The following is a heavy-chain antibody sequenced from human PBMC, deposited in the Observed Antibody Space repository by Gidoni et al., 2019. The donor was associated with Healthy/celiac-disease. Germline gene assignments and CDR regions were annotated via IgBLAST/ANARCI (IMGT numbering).Heavy chain of an antibody. V-gene: IGHV5-51*01. Sequence: EVQLVQSGAEVNKPGESLKISCKGSGYSFTSYWIGRVRQRPGKGLEWMGLIYPGDSDTRDSPSFQGQVTISADKSISTAYLQWSSLKASDTAMYDCARAGYLNYYYYMDVWGKGTTVTVSS. D-gene: IGHD5-12*01. CDR1: GYSFTSYW. J-gene: IGHJ6*03. CDR3: ARAGYLNYYYYMDV. CDR2: IYPGDSDT.